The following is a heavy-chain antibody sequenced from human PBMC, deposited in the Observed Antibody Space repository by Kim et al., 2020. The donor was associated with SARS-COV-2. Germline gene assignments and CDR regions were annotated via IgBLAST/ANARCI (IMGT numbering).Heavy chain of an antibody. J-gene: IGHJ6*02. CDR3: ARDRGYGGNFSYYYYGMVV. CDR1: GFTFSSYA. Sequence: GGSLRLSCAASGFTFSSYAMHWVRQAPGKGLEWVAVISYDGSNKYYADSVKGRFTISRDNSKNTLYLQMNSLRAEDTAVYYCARDRGYGGNFSYYYYGMVVWGQGATVTVSS. CDR2: ISYDGSNK. D-gene: IGHD2-21*02. V-gene: IGHV3-30*04.